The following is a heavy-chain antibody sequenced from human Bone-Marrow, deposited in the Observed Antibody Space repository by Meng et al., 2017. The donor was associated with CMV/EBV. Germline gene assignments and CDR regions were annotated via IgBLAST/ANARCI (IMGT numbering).Heavy chain of an antibody. D-gene: IGHD2-2*01. V-gene: IGHV3-13*01. CDR1: GFTFSSND. CDR2: IGTAGDT. J-gene: IGHJ6*02. CDR3: ARSYPNFYYSMDV. Sequence: GGSLRLSCAASGFTFSSNDMHWVRQTTGKGLEWVSAIGTAGDTYYPGSVKGRFTISRENAKNSFYLQMNSLRAEDTAVFYCARSYPNFYYSMDVWGRGTTVTFSS.